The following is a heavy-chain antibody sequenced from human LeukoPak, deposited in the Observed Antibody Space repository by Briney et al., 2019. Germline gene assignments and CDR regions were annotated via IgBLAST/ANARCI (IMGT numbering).Heavy chain of an antibody. V-gene: IGHV3-48*02. J-gene: IGHJ4*02. D-gene: IGHD4-17*01. Sequence: GGSLRLSCAASGFTFSSYSMNWVRQAPGKGLEWVSYISSSSSTIYYADSVKGRFTISRDNAKNSLYLQMNSLRDEDTAVYYCARPRIYGDYPPGLFYYWGQGTLVTVSS. CDR3: ARPRIYGDYPPGLFYY. CDR1: GFTFSSYS. CDR2: ISSSSSTI.